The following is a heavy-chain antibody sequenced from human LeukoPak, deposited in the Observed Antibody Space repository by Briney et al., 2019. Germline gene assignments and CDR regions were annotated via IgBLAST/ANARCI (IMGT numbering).Heavy chain of an antibody. V-gene: IGHV4-59*08. D-gene: IGHD2-15*01. CDR2: MYHTGHT. J-gene: IGHJ4*02. Sequence: SETLSLTCAVYGGSFSNYYWSWIRQPPGKGLEWIGYMYHTGHTMYNSSLKSRVTMSLDTSKNHFSLRLSSVTAADTAVYYCARHPFATPFDYWGPGTLVTVSS. CDR3: ARHPFATPFDY. CDR1: GGSFSNYY.